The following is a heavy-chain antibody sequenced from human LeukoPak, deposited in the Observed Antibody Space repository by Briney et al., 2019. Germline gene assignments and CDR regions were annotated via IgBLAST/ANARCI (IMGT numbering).Heavy chain of an antibody. CDR2: IRYDGSNK. CDR1: GFFFSTYG. V-gene: IGHV3-30*02. Sequence: GGSLRLSCAASGFFFSTYGMHWVRQAPGKGLEWVAFIRYDGSNKYYADSVKGRFTISRDNSKNTLYLQMNSLRAEDTAVYYCAKPSNQGAGIYYSDYWGQGTLVTVSS. D-gene: IGHD1-26*01. CDR3: AKPSNQGAGIYYSDY. J-gene: IGHJ4*02.